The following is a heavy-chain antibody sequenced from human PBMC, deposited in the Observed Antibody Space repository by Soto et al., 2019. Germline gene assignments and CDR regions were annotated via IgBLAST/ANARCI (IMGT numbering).Heavy chain of an antibody. J-gene: IGHJ5*02. V-gene: IGHV1-69*13. D-gene: IGHD5-12*01. Sequence: ASVKVSCKASGGTFSSYAISWVRQAPGQGLEWMGGIIPIFGTANYAQKFQGRVTITADESTSTAYMELSSLRSEDTAVYYCARKTAGAYSGYYYRGWFDPSGKVTLVTVSS. CDR1: GGTFSSYA. CDR2: IIPIFGTA. CDR3: ARKTAGAYSGYYYRGWFDP.